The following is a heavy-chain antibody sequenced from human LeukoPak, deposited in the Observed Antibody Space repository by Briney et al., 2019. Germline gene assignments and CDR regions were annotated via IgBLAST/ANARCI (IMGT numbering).Heavy chain of an antibody. J-gene: IGHJ4*02. Sequence: ERSLRLSCAASGFTFSSYGMHWVRQAPGKGLEWVAVISYDGSNKYYADSVKGRFTISRDNSKNTLYLQMNSLRAEDTAVYYCAKDKGYGDYQLDYWGQGTLVTVSS. D-gene: IGHD4-17*01. CDR3: AKDKGYGDYQLDY. CDR2: ISYDGSNK. V-gene: IGHV3-30*18. CDR1: GFTFSSYG.